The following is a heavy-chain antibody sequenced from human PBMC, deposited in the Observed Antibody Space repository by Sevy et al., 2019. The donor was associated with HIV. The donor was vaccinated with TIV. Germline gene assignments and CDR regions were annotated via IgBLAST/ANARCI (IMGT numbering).Heavy chain of an antibody. J-gene: IGHJ6*02. V-gene: IGHV3-9*03. Sequence: GGSLRLSCAASGFTFDDYAMHWVRQAPGKGLEWVSGISWNSGSIGYADSVKGRFTISRDNAKNSLYLQMNSLSAEDMALYYCAKAHDSSGYYEGEGYGMDVWGQGTTVTVS. D-gene: IGHD3-22*01. CDR1: GFTFDDYA. CDR3: AKAHDSSGYYEGEGYGMDV. CDR2: ISWNSGSI.